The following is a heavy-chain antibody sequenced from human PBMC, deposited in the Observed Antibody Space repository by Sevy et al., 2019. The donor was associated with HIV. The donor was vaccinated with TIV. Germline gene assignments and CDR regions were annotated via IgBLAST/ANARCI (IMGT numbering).Heavy chain of an antibody. CDR3: ARDGPTGVDY. CDR2: IYYSGST. CDR1: GGSISSYY. Sequence: SKTLSLTCTVSGGSISSYYWSWIRQPPGKGLEWIGYIYYSGSTNYNPSLKSRVTISVDTSKNQFSLKLSSATAADTAVYYCARDGPTGVDYWGQGTLVTVSS. V-gene: IGHV4-59*01. J-gene: IGHJ4*02. D-gene: IGHD1-1*01.